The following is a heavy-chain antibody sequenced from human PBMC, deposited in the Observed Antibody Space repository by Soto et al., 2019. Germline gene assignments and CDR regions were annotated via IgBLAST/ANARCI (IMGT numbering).Heavy chain of an antibody. Sequence: QVHLVQSGAEVKKPGASVKVSCKASGYTFTSYGITWVRQAPGQGLEWMGWISAHNGNTDYAQKLQGRVIVTRDTSTSTAYRELRSLRSDDTAVYYCARGRYGDSWGQGALVTVSS. V-gene: IGHV1-18*01. CDR2: ISAHNGNT. J-gene: IGHJ4*02. CDR3: ARGRYGDS. D-gene: IGHD1-1*01. CDR1: GYTFTSYG.